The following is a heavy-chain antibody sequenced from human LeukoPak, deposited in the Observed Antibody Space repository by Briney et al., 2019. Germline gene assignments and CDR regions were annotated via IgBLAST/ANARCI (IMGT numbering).Heavy chain of an antibody. CDR3: ARGKRVWFGELMTSFSYFYIDV. CDR2: INQGGRT. Sequence: PSETLSLTCAVNVGSLSDYLWTWIRQSPGKGLEWIGEINQGGRTNFNPSLKSRVTISADRSKYHFSLTLRSVTAADTAVYHCARGKRVWFGELMTSFSYFYIDVWGRGTTVIVSS. V-gene: IGHV4-34*01. CDR1: VGSLSDYL. J-gene: IGHJ6*03. D-gene: IGHD3-10*01.